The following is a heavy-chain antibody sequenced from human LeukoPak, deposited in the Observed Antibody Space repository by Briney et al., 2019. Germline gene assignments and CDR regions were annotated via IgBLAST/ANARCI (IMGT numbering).Heavy chain of an antibody. CDR1: GFTFSSYW. V-gene: IGHV3-74*01. J-gene: IGHJ4*02. Sequence: GGSLRLSCEASGFTFSSYWMHWVRQAPGKGLVWVSRIKGDGISTNYADSVKGRFTISRDNAKNTVYLQMNSLRAEDTAVYFCVRDWSYSFDYWGQGIVVTVSS. D-gene: IGHD1-26*01. CDR3: VRDWSYSFDY. CDR2: IKGDGIST.